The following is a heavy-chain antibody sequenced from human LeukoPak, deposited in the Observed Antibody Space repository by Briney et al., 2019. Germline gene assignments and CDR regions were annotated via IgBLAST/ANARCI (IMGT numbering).Heavy chain of an antibody. Sequence: SETLSLTCTVSGGSLSSSSYYWGWIRQPPGKGLEWIGSIYYSGSTYYNPSLKSRVTISVDTSKNQFSRKLSSVTAADTAVYYCARVPEMATIHHWGQGTLVTVSS. CDR1: GGSLSSSSYY. V-gene: IGHV4-39*07. CDR3: ARVPEMATIHH. J-gene: IGHJ4*02. D-gene: IGHD5-24*01. CDR2: IYYSGST.